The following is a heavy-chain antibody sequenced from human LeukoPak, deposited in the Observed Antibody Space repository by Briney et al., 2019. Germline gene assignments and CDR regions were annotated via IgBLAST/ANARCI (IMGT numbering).Heavy chain of an antibody. CDR3: ATDPPLWFGELGHFDY. D-gene: IGHD3-10*01. CDR2: FDPEDGET. V-gene: IGHV1-24*01. J-gene: IGHJ4*02. CDR1: GYTLTELS. Sequence: ASVKVSCKVSGYTLTELSMHWVRQAPGKGLEWMGGFDPEDGETIYAQKFQGRVTMTEDISTDTAYMELSSLRSEDTAVYYCATDPPLWFGELGHFDYWGQGTLVTVSS.